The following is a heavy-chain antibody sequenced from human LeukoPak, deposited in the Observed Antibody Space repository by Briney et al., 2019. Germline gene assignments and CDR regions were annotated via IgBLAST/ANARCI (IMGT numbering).Heavy chain of an antibody. CDR3: ARSYQTADAFDI. J-gene: IGHJ3*02. D-gene: IGHD2-2*01. V-gene: IGHV4-59*12. CDR2: IHYSGST. CDR1: GGSISRYY. Sequence: PSETLSLTCTVTGGSISRYYWSWIRQPPGKGLEWIGYIHYSGSTNYNPSLKSRVTISVDTSKNQFSLRLSSVTAADTAVYYCARSYQTADAFDIWGQGTMVTVSS.